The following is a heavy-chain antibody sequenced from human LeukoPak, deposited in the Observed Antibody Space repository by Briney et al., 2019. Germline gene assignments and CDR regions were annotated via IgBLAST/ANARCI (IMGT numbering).Heavy chain of an antibody. J-gene: IGHJ5*02. Sequence: GGSLRLSCAASGFSVSNYNMNWVRQAPGKGLEWVSCISSSSTYTYYADSVKGRFTISRDNAKNSLYLQMNSLRAEDTAVYYCARGYYGSEGWFDPWGHGTLVTVSS. V-gene: IGHV3-21*01. CDR2: ISSSSTYT. D-gene: IGHD3-10*01. CDR1: GFSVSNYN. CDR3: ARGYYGSEGWFDP.